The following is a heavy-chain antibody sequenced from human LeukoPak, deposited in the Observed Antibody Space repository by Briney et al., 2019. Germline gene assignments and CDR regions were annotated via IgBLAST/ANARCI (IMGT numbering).Heavy chain of an antibody. CDR1: GGTFSSYA. CDR3: ARFDGYNSNY. V-gene: IGHV1-69*01. CDR2: IIPIFGTA. J-gene: IGHJ4*02. Sequence: ASVKVSCKASGGTFSSYAISWVRQAPGQGLEWMGGIIPIFGTANYAQKFQGRVTITADESTSTAYMDLSSLRSEDTAVYYCARFDGYNSNYWGQGTLVTVSS. D-gene: IGHD5-24*01.